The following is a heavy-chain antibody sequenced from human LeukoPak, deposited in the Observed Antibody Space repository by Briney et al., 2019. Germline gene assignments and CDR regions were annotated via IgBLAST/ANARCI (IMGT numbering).Heavy chain of an antibody. D-gene: IGHD5-12*01. CDR3: AKALRYSGYDYYAFDI. V-gene: IGHV3-30*18. CDR1: GFTFSSYG. CDR2: ISYDGSNK. Sequence: GGSLRLSCAASGFTFSSYGMHWVRQAPGKGLEWVAVISYDGSNKYYADSAKGRFTISRDNSKNTLYLQMNSLRAEDTAVYYCAKALRYSGYDYYAFDIWGQGTMVTVSS. J-gene: IGHJ3*02.